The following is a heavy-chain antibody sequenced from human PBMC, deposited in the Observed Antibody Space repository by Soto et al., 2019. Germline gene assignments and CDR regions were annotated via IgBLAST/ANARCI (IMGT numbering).Heavy chain of an antibody. CDR1: GGTFSSYA. CDR2: IIPIFGTA. V-gene: IGHV1-69*13. CDR3: ARGLELRSVYYYYGMDV. J-gene: IGHJ6*02. Sequence: ASVKVSCKASGGTFSSYATSWVRQAPGQGLEWMGGIIPIFGTANYAQKFQGRVTITADESTSTAYMELSSLRSEDTAVYYCARGLELRSVYYYYGMDVWGQGTTVTVSS. D-gene: IGHD1-7*01.